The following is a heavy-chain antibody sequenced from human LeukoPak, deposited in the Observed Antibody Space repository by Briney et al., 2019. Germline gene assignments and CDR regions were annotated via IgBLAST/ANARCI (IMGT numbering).Heavy chain of an antibody. CDR3: AKGSRLREGGSYRF. CDR1: GGIFSSYA. CDR2: IIPIFGSA. V-gene: IGHV1-69*06. Sequence: ASVKVSCKASGGIFSSYAINWVRQSPGQGLEWMGRIIPIFGSANYAQKFQGRVTITADKSTRTAYMELSSLRSEDTALYYCAKGSRLREGGSYRFWGQGTLVTVSS. D-gene: IGHD3-16*02. J-gene: IGHJ4*02.